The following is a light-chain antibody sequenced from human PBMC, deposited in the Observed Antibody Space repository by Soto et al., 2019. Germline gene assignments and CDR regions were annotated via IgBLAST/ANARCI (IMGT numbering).Light chain of an antibody. CDR1: QSVSSSY. Sequence: EIVLTQSPGTLSLSPGERATLSCRASQSVSSSYLAWYQQKPGEAPRLLIYGASSRATGIPDRFSGSGSGTDFTLTISRLEPEDSAVYYCEQEGSSPLRTFGGGTKVEIK. J-gene: IGKJ4*01. V-gene: IGKV3-20*01. CDR3: EQEGSSPLRT. CDR2: GAS.